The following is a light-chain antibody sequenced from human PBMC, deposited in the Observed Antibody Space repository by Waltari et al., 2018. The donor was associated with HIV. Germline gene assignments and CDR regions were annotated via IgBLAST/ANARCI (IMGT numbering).Light chain of an antibody. CDR3: TSYAGINPVA. Sequence: QSALTQPPSASGSPGQSVTISCTGTSSDVGRYDYVSWYQQHPGKAPKLLIYEGNKRPSGVPERFSGSKSGNTASLTVSGLQAEDEAEYSCTSYAGINPVAFGGGTKLTVL. CDR1: SSDVGRYDY. J-gene: IGLJ2*01. V-gene: IGLV2-8*01. CDR2: EGN.